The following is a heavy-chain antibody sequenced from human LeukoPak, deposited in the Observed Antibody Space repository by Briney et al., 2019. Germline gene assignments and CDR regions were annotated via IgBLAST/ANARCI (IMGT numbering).Heavy chain of an antibody. Sequence: GESLKISCKGSGYSLTSYWIGWVRQMPGKGLEWMGIIYPGDSDTRYSPSFQGQVTISADKSISTAYLQWSSLKASDTAMYYCARTRYCSGGSCYKNYFDYWGQGTLVTVSS. D-gene: IGHD2-15*01. CDR3: ARTRYCSGGSCYKNYFDY. CDR2: IYPGDSDT. CDR1: GYSLTSYW. J-gene: IGHJ4*02. V-gene: IGHV5-51*01.